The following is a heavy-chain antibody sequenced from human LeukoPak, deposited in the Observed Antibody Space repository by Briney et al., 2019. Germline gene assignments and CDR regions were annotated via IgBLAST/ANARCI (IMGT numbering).Heavy chain of an antibody. CDR3: ARGRLVRQYFQH. Sequence: SETLSLTCAVYGGSFSGYYWSWIRQPPGKGPEWIGEINHSGSTNYNPSLKSRVTISVDTSKNQFSLKLSSVTAADTAVYYCARGRLVRQYFQHWGQGTLVTVSS. J-gene: IGHJ1*01. CDR2: INHSGST. D-gene: IGHD6-19*01. CDR1: GGSFSGYY. V-gene: IGHV4-34*01.